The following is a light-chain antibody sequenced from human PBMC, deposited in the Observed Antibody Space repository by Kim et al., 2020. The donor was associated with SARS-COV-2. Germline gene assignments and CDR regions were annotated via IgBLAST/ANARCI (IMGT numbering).Light chain of an antibody. CDR2: KAS. V-gene: IGKV1-5*03. Sequence: DIQMTQSPSTLSASVGDRVTITCRASQSICSWLAWYQQKPGKAPKLLIYKASSLESGVPSRFSGSGSGTEFTLTISSLQPDDFATYYCQQYNSYLFTFGPGTKVDIK. J-gene: IGKJ3*01. CDR1: QSICSW. CDR3: QQYNSYLFT.